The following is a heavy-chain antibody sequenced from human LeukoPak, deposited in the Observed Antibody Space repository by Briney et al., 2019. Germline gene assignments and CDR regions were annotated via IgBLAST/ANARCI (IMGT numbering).Heavy chain of an antibody. CDR1: GGSFSGYY. CDR3: AREPTLPGIVAAGRWAFDI. J-gene: IGHJ3*02. Sequence: SETLSLTCAVYGGSFSGYYWSWIRQPPGKGLEWLGEINHSGSTHYNPSPKSRVTISVDTSKNQFSLKLSSVTAADTAVYYCAREPTLPGIVAAGRWAFDIWGQGTMVTVSS. CDR2: INHSGST. D-gene: IGHD6-13*01. V-gene: IGHV4-34*01.